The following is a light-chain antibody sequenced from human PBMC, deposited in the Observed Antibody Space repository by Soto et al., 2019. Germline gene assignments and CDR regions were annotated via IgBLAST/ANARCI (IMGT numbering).Light chain of an antibody. CDR1: QSISSN. V-gene: IGKV3-15*01. J-gene: IGKJ1*01. CDR3: QQYNTWPPWT. Sequence: EIVMTQSPATLSVSPGERATLSCRASQSISSNLAWYQQKPGQAPRLLIYGASTRATGIPARFSGSGSGTAFNLTISSLQSEDFAVYYCQQYNTWPPWTFGQGPKVEIK. CDR2: GAS.